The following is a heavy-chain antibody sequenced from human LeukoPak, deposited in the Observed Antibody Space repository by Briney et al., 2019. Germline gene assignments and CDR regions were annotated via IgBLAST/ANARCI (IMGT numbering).Heavy chain of an antibody. V-gene: IGHV1-2*02. CDR3: ARGSGISGSYEY. Sequence: ASVKVSCKASGYTFTGYYMHWVRQAPGQGLEWMGWINPNSGGTNYAQKFQGRVTMTRDTSISTAYMELSRLRSEDTAVYYCARGSGISGSYEYWGQGTLVTVSS. D-gene: IGHD1-26*01. J-gene: IGHJ4*02. CDR1: GYTFTGYY. CDR2: INPNSGGT.